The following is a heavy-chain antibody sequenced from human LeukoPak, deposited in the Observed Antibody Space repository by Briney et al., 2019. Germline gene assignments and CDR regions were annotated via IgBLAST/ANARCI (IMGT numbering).Heavy chain of an antibody. J-gene: IGHJ4*02. CDR1: GFTFGDYA. CDR2: ISWNSGSI. V-gene: IGHV3-9*01. CDR3: AKATMVRGVIITIKHYYFDY. D-gene: IGHD3-10*01. Sequence: PAGGSLRLSCAASGFTFGDYAMHWVRQAPGKGLEWVSGISWNSGSIGYADSVKGRFTISRDNAKNSLYLQMNSLRAEDTALYYCAKATMVRGVIITIKHYYFDYWGQGTLVTVSS.